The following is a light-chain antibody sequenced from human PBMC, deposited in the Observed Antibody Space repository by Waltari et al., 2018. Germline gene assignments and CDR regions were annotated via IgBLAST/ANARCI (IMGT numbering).Light chain of an antibody. CDR1: QGVNNNY. Sequence: EIVLTPSPGTLSLSRADRATLSCRASQGVNNNYLAWYQQKPGQTPRLLIHGASSRATGIPARFSGSGSGTDFTLTISRLEPEDVAVYFCQHYGSSPHAFGQGTKVEI. V-gene: IGKV3-20*01. CDR3: QHYGSSPHA. J-gene: IGKJ2*01. CDR2: GAS.